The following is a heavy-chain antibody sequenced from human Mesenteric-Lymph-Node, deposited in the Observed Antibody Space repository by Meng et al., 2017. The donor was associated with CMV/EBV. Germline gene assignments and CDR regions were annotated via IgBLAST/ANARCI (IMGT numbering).Heavy chain of an antibody. CDR3: ARNSDRLENWFDP. J-gene: IGHJ5*02. V-gene: IGHV1-69*01. Sequence: CKASGGTFSTYAISWVRQAPGQGLEWMGVIVPISGTANYAQKFQGRVTITSDESTSTAYMELSSLRSEDTAVYFCARNSDRLENWFDPWGQGTLVTVS. CDR1: GGTFSTYA. CDR2: IVPISGTA. D-gene: IGHD1-26*01.